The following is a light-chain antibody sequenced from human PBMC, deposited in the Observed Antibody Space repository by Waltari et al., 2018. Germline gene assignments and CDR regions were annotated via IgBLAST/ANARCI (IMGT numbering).Light chain of an antibody. CDR3: YSTADNNWV. J-gene: IGLJ3*02. Sequence: SYELTQPSSVSVSPGQTATITCSGAVLAKKYGRWLQQNPGQAPVVVIYKGSERPSGIPELFSGSDSGATVTLTITGAQFEDEADYYCYSTADNNWVFGGGTKLTVL. CDR1: VLAKKY. CDR2: KGS. V-gene: IGLV3-27*01.